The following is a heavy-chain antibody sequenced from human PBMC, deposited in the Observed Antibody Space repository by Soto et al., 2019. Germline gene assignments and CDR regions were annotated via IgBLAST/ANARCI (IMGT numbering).Heavy chain of an antibody. V-gene: IGHV1-46*01. CDR1: GYTFTSYY. J-gene: IGHJ3*01. D-gene: IGHD6-19*01. CDR3: XXXNGRDQILSGWGDXXXN. CDR2: INPSEGST. Sequence: QVHLVQSGAEVKNPGASVKLSCKASGYTFTSYYMHWVRQAPGQGLEWMGIINPSEGSTAYAQEFQSXXXXTRDTSTXXVYMELSXLRSEDTAVXXXXXXNGRDQILSGWGDXXXNWGXXT.